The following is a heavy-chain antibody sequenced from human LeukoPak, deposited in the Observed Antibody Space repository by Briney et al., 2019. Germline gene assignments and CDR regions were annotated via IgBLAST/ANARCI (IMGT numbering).Heavy chain of an antibody. D-gene: IGHD2-15*01. J-gene: IGHJ4*02. CDR3: ARAPVTSCRGAFCYPFDY. V-gene: IGHV3-23*01. CDR1: GFPLSSYA. CDR2: TSSSDPGT. Sequence: QTGGSLRLSCAASGFPLSSYAMSWFRQGPGKGLEWVAATSSSDPGTYHADSVRGRFTISRDNSKNTLYLQMNRLRVEDAAVYYCARAPVTSCRGAFCYPFDYWGQGTLVTVSS.